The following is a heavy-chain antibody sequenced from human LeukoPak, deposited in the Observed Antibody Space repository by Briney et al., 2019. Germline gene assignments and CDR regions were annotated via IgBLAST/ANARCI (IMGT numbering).Heavy chain of an antibody. CDR3: ARVDDYSNLFDP. Sequence: EASVKVSCKVSGYTLTELSMHWVRQAPGQGLEWMGWISPNSGGTNYAQKFQGRVTMTRDTSISTAYMELSRLRSDDTAVYYCARVDDYSNLFDPWGQGTLVTVSS. D-gene: IGHD4-11*01. CDR2: ISPNSGGT. V-gene: IGHV1-2*02. CDR1: GYTLTELS. J-gene: IGHJ5*02.